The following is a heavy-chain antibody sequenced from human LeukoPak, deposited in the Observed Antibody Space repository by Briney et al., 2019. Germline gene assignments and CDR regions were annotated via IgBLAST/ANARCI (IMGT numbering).Heavy chain of an antibody. CDR2: IFQDGSAR. CDR3: ARVGRGYSYGYLGYFDY. J-gene: IGHJ4*02. V-gene: IGHV3-7*04. D-gene: IGHD5-18*01. Sequence: PGGSLRLSCAASGFTFSDYWMTWVRQAPGKGLKWVANIFQDGSARYYLDSVKGRFTISRDNAKNSLSLLMNNLRADDTARYYCARVGRGYSYGYLGYFDYWGQGTLVTVSS. CDR1: GFTFSDYW.